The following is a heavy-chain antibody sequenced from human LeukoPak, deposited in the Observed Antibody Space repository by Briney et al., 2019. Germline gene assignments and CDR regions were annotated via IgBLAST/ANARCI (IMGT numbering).Heavy chain of an antibody. J-gene: IGHJ5*02. D-gene: IGHD3-10*01. CDR3: AREGDGELSAWFDP. V-gene: IGHV1-18*01. Sequence: GASVKVSCKASGYTFRDFGISWLRQAPGQGLEWMGWISPYSGNTKYAQKVQGRVTMTTDTSRTTAYLDLRNLRSDDTGTYFCAREGDGELSAWFDPWGQGTLVIVSS. CDR1: GYTFRDFG. CDR2: ISPYSGNT.